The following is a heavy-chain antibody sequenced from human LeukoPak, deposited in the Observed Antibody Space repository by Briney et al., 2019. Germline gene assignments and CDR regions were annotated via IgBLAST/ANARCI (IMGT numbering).Heavy chain of an antibody. D-gene: IGHD3-22*01. CDR1: GFTFSSYA. J-gene: IGHJ5*02. V-gene: IGHV3-23*01. CDR2: ISGSGGST. Sequence: GGSLRLSCAASGFTFSSYAMSWVRQAPGKGLEWVSAISGSGGSTYYADSVKGRFTISRDNSKNTLYLQMNSLRAEDTAVYYCAKAALPYYYDSRCWFDPWGQGTLVTVSS. CDR3: AKAALPYYYDSRCWFDP.